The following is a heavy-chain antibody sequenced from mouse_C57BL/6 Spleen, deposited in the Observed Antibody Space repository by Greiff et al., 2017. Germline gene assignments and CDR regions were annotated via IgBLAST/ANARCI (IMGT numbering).Heavy chain of an antibody. J-gene: IGHJ2*01. CDR1: GYTFTSYW. CDR3: ARGDYSNLYYFDY. D-gene: IGHD2-5*01. CDR2: IDPSDSET. V-gene: IGHV1-52*01. Sequence: VKLQQPGAELVRPWSSVKLSCKASGYTFTSYWMHWVKQRPIQGLEWIGNIDPSDSETHYNQKFKDKATLTVDKSSSTAYMQLSSLTSEDSAVYYCARGDYSNLYYFDYWGQGTTLTVSS.